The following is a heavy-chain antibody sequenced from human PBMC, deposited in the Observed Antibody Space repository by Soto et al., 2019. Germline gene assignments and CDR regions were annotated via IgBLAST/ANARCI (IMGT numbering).Heavy chain of an antibody. V-gene: IGHV4-59*01. J-gene: IGHJ5*02. Sequence: PSETLSLTCADSGGSISSNYWRWIRQPPGKGLEWIGYIYYSGSTNYNPSLKSRVTISVDTSKNQFSLKLSSVTAADTAVYYCARVRTTPGFDPWGPGTLVTVSP. CDR1: GGSISSNY. CDR2: IYYSGST. CDR3: ARVRTTPGFDP. D-gene: IGHD1-7*01.